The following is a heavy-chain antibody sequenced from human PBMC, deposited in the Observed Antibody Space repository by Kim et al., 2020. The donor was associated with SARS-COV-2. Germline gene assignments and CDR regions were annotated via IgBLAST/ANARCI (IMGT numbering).Heavy chain of an antibody. D-gene: IGHD5-18*01. CDR3: ARRGTATPNYFDY. V-gene: IGHV1-46*01. J-gene: IGHJ4*02. Sequence: YAKKFQGRVTMTRDTSTSTVYMELSSLRSEDTAVYYCARRGTATPNYFDYWGQGTLVTVSS.